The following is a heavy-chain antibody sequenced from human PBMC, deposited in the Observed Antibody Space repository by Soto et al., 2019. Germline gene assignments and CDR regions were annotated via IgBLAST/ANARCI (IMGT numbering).Heavy chain of an antibody. Sequence: XPVKVTLKASGYTFTDYYLHWVRQAPGQGLEWMGWINPNSGGTNYAQKFQGRVTMTRDTSINTAYMDLRRLGSDDTAVYFCARVLGPRGAMGYWGQGTLVTVSS. CDR3: ARVLGPRGAMGY. CDR2: INPNSGGT. V-gene: IGHV1-2*02. J-gene: IGHJ4*02. D-gene: IGHD3-16*01. CDR1: GYTFTDYY.